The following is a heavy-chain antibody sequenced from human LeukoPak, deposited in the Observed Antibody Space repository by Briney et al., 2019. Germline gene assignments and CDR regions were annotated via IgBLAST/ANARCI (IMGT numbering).Heavy chain of an antibody. Sequence: PGGSLRLSCAASGFTVSSNYMSWVRQAPGKGLEWVSVIYSGGSTYYADSVKGRFTISRDNSKNTLYLQMNSLRAEDTAVYYCATDSPYYYDSRDPGVYAFDIWGQGTMVTVSS. D-gene: IGHD3-22*01. CDR1: GFTVSSNY. CDR3: ATDSPYYYDSRDPGVYAFDI. V-gene: IGHV3-53*01. J-gene: IGHJ3*02. CDR2: IYSGGST.